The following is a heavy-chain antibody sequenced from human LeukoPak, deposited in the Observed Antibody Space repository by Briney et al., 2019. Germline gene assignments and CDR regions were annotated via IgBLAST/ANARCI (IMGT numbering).Heavy chain of an antibody. Sequence: PSQTLSLTCAVSGGSIGSGGYSWSWIRQPPGKGLEWIGYIYHSGSTYYNPSLKSRVTISVDRSKNQFSLKLSSVTAADTAVYYCARGRIAVAGARGFDYWGQGTLVTVSS. CDR2: IYHSGST. J-gene: IGHJ4*02. V-gene: IGHV4-30-2*01. CDR3: ARGRIAVAGARGFDY. D-gene: IGHD6-19*01. CDR1: GGSIGSGGYS.